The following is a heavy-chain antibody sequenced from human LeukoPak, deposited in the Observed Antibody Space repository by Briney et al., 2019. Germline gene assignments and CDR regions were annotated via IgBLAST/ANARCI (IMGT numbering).Heavy chain of an antibody. CDR3: ARGDITIFGPLDAFDI. CDR2: INHSGST. V-gene: IGHV4-34*09. CDR1: GGSFSGYY. D-gene: IGHD3-3*01. Sequence: SETLSLTCAVYGGSFSGYYWSWIRQPPGKGLEWIGEINHSGSTYYNPSLKSRVTISVDTSKNQFSLKLSSVTAADTAVYYCARGDITIFGPLDAFDIWGQGTMVTVSS. J-gene: IGHJ3*02.